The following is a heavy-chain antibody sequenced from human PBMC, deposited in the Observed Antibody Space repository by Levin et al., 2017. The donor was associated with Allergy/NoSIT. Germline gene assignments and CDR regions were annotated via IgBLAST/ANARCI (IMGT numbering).Heavy chain of an antibody. J-gene: IGHJ4*02. CDR3: AKSVRVAAKYYFDY. Sequence: SETLSLTCAIPGDSVSSNSAAWNWIRQSPSRGLEWLGRTYYRSKWYNDYAVSVKSRITINPDTSKNQFSLQLNSVTPEDTAVYYCAKSVRVAAKYYFDYWGQGTLVTVSS. D-gene: IGHD2-15*01. V-gene: IGHV6-1*01. CDR1: GDSVSSNSAA. CDR2: TYYRSKWYN.